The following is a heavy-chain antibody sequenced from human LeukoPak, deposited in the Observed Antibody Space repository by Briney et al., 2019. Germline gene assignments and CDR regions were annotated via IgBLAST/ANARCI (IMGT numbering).Heavy chain of an antibody. CDR3: ARGAYDYNIDY. J-gene: IGHJ4*02. CDR1: GGSISSSSYY. Sequence: PSETLSLTCTVSGGSISSSSYYWGWIRQPPGKGLEWIGSIYYSGSTYYNPSLKSRVTISVDTSKNQFSLKLSSVTAADTAVYYCARGAYDYNIDYWGQGTLVTVSS. V-gene: IGHV4-39*07. CDR2: IYYSGST. D-gene: IGHD4-11*01.